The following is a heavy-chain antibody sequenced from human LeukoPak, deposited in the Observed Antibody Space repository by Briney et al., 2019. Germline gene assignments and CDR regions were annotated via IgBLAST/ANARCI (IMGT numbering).Heavy chain of an antibody. D-gene: IGHD6-19*01. CDR1: GFTFSDYY. Sequence: GGSLRLSCAASGFTFSDYYMSWIRQAPGKGLEWVSYISGSGSTIYYADPMKGRFTISRDNAKNSLYLQLNSLRAEDTAVYYCARARYTSAWSYYFDYWGQGTLVTVSS. V-gene: IGHV3-11*01. CDR2: ISGSGSTI. J-gene: IGHJ4*02. CDR3: ARARYTSAWSYYFDY.